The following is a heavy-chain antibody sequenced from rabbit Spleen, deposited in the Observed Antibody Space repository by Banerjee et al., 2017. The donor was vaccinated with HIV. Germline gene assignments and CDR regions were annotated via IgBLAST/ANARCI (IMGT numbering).Heavy chain of an antibody. CDR3: ARDTSSSFSSYGMDL. CDR2: INSSSGNT. CDR1: GFDFSTYYM. J-gene: IGHJ6*01. V-gene: IGHV1S45*01. Sequence: QEQLKESGGGLVQPGGSLKLSCKGSGFDFSTYYMSWVRQAPGKGLEWIACINSSSGNTVYASWAKGRFTISKTSSTTVTLQMTRLTAADTATYFCARDTSSSFSSYGMDLWGQGTLVTVS. D-gene: IGHD1-1*01.